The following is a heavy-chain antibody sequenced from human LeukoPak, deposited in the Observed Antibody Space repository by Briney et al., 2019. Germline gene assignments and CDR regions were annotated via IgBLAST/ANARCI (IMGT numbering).Heavy chain of an antibody. V-gene: IGHV3-74*01. CDR1: GFTFSSYW. Sequence: GGSLRLSCEASGFTFSSYWMHWVRQAPGKGLVWVSRINSDGSSTSYADSVKGRFTISRDNAKNTLYLQMNSLRAEDTAVYYCARGDYYDSSGYYYYYYYMDVWGKGTTVTVSS. CDR2: INSDGSST. D-gene: IGHD3-22*01. CDR3: ARGDYYDSSGYYYYYYYMDV. J-gene: IGHJ6*03.